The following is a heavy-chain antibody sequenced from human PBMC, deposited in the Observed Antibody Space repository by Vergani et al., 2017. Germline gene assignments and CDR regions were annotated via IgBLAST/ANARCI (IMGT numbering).Heavy chain of an antibody. CDR1: GGSISSGGYY. V-gene: IGHV4-31*03. CDR3: AREEKDNYYYYYMDV. D-gene: IGHD2-15*01. Sequence: QVQLQESGPGLVKPSQTLSLTCTVSGGSISSGGYYWSWIRQHPGKGLEWIGYIYYSGSTYYNPSLKSRVTISVDRSKNQFSLKLSSVTAADTAVYYCAREEKDNYYYYYMDVWGKGTTVTVSS. CDR2: IYYSGST. J-gene: IGHJ6*03.